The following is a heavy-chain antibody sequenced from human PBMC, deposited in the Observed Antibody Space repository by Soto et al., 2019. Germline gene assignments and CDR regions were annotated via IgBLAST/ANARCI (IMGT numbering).Heavy chain of an antibody. CDR2: FDPEDGET. V-gene: IGHV1-24*01. CDR3: ATSVAVAAIYDY. J-gene: IGHJ4*02. CDR1: GYTLTELS. Sequence: LVKSSCRVSGYTLTELSMHWVRQAPGKGLEWMGGFDPEDGETIYAQKFQSRVTMTEDTSTDTAYMELSSLRSEDTAVYYCATSVAVAAIYDYWGQGTLVTVSS. D-gene: IGHD6-19*01.